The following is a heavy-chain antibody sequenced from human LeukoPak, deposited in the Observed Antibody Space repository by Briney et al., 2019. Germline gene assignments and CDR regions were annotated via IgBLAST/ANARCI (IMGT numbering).Heavy chain of an antibody. V-gene: IGHV3-23*01. CDR1: GFTFSSYA. J-gene: IGHJ5*02. CDR3: ARDRMVGVPPNWFDP. CDR2: ISGSGGST. D-gene: IGHD2-2*01. Sequence: GGSLRLSCAASGFTFSSYAMSWVRQAPGKGLEWVSAISGSGGSTYYADSVKGRFTISRDNSKNTLYLQMNSLRAEDTAVYYCARDRMVGVPPNWFDPWGQGTLVTVSS.